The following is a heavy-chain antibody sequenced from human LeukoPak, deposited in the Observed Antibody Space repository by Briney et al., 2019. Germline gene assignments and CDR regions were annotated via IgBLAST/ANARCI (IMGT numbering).Heavy chain of an antibody. CDR2: IYSGGST. CDR3: ARDTLTGNGAFDI. D-gene: IGHD3-10*01. J-gene: IGHJ3*02. V-gene: IGHV3-66*01. Sequence: GGSLRLSCAASGFTVSSNYMSWVRQAPGKGLEWVSVIYSGGSTYYADSVKGRFTISRDNSKNTLYLQMNSLGAEDTAVYYCARDTLTGNGAFDIWGQGTMVTVSS. CDR1: GFTVSSNY.